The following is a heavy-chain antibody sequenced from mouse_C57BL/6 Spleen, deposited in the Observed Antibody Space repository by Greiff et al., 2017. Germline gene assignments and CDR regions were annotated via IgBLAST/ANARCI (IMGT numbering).Heavy chain of an antibody. CDR1: GYTFTSYW. J-gene: IGHJ2*01. Sequence: VKLLQPGAGLVKPGASLKLSCTASGYTFTSYWITWVHQTPGQSLEWVGDIYRGSGSTNYNDTFKSRFTLTVDTSSNPVYLQLSSLTSEDSAVYDRARGEDLAYLDYWGQGTTLTVSS. CDR2: IYRGSGST. V-gene: IGHV1-55*01. CDR3: ARGEDLAYLDY.